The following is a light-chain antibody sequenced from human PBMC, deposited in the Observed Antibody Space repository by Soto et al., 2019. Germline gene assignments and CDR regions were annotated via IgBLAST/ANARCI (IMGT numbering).Light chain of an antibody. Sequence: QSVLTQPASVSGSPGQSITISCTGTSSDVGGYTYVSWYQQHPLKAPKLLIYDVTNRPSGVSDRFSGSKSGNTASLTISGLQAEDEADYYCSSYTSSSTPYVSGTGTKLTVL. J-gene: IGLJ1*01. CDR2: DVT. CDR1: SSDVGGYTY. CDR3: SSYTSSSTPYV. V-gene: IGLV2-14*01.